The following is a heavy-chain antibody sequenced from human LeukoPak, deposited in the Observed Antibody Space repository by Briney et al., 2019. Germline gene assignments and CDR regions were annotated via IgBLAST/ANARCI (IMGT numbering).Heavy chain of an antibody. CDR2: INPNSGDT. V-gene: IGHV1-2*02. CDR1: GYTFTVYY. Sequence: ASVKVSCKASGYTFTVYYMHWVRQAPGQGLEWMGWINPNSGDTNYAQNFQGRVTMTRDTSINTAYMELNSLRSDDTAVYYCARIKWAAANDWGQGTLVTVSS. CDR3: ARIKWAAAND. J-gene: IGHJ4*02. D-gene: IGHD6-13*01.